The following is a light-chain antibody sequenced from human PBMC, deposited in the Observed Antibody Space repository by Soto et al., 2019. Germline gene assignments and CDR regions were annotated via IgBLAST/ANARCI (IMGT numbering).Light chain of an antibody. Sequence: IQLTQSPSSLSASVGDRVTITCRASQCISNYVAWYQQKPGKAPKLLIYAASTLQSGVPSRFSGSGFGTEFTLTITSLQPDDFATYYCQQYNSYSTFGPATFGQGTKVDIK. CDR2: AAS. V-gene: IGKV1-9*01. CDR1: QCISNY. CDR3: QQYNSYSTFGPAT. J-gene: IGKJ1*01.